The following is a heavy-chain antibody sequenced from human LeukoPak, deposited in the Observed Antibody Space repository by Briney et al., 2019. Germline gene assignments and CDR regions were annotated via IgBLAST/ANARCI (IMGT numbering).Heavy chain of an antibody. J-gene: IGHJ4*02. D-gene: IGHD6-13*01. CDR3: ARAGAAAGTPFDY. Sequence: GASVKVSCKASGYTFVSYDINWVRQAPGQGLEWMGWITSYNGNTKYAQQLQGRVTMTTDTSTGTAYMELRSLRSDDTAVYYCARAGAAAGTPFDYWGQGTLVTVSS. CDR2: ITSYNGNT. V-gene: IGHV1-18*01. CDR1: GYTFVSYD.